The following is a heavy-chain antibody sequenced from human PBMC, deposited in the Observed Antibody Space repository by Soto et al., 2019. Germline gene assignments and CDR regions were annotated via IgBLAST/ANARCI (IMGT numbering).Heavy chain of an antibody. V-gene: IGHV3-21*01. CDR3: ARVGGQLVPGFDY. CDR2: ISSSSSYI. D-gene: IGHD6-6*01. CDR1: GFTFSSYS. J-gene: IGHJ4*02. Sequence: VQLVESGGGLVQPGGSLRLSCAASGFTFSSYSMNWVRQAPGKGLEWVSSISSSSSYIYYADSVKGRFTISRDNAKNSLYLQMHSLRAEDTAVYYCARVGGQLVPGFDYWGQGTMVTVSS.